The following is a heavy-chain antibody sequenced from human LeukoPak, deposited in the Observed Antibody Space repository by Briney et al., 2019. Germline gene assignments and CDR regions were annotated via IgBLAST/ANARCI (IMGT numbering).Heavy chain of an antibody. CDR1: GYTFTSYG. D-gene: IGHD2-2*02. CDR2: ISAYNGNT. V-gene: IGHV1-18*04. J-gene: IGHJ3*02. CDR3: ARGGRIVVVPAAIGAFDI. Sequence: ASVKASCKASGYTFTSYGISWARQAPGQGLEWMGWISAYNGNTNYAQKLQGRVTMTTDTSTSTAYMELRSLRSDDTAVYYCARGGRIVVVPAAIGAFDIWGQGTMVTVSS.